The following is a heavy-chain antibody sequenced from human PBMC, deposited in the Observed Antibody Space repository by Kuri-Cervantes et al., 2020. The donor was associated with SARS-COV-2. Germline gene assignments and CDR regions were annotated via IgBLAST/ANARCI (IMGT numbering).Heavy chain of an antibody. CDR3: ARGRRSTIFGVVTLTNWFDP. V-gene: IGHV4-39*01. CDR2: IYYSGST. D-gene: IGHD3-3*01. J-gene: IGHJ5*02. Sequence: SETLSLTCTVSGGSLSSSTYYWGWIRQSPGKGLEWIGSIYYSGSTDYNPSLKSRVTISVDTSKNQFSLKLSSVTAADTAVYYCARGRRSTIFGVVTLTNWFDPWGQGTLVTVSS. CDR1: GGSLSSSTYY.